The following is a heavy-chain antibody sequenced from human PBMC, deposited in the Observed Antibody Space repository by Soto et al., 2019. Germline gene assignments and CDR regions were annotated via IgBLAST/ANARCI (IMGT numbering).Heavy chain of an antibody. CDR1: GFSLTTRDVG. J-gene: IGHJ4*02. CDR3: VRASGGGNSAYFDY. CDR2: IYWDDDE. D-gene: IGHD2-21*02. V-gene: IGHV2-5*02. Sequence: QITLEESGPTLVKPTQTLPLTCAFSGFSLTTRDVGVGWIRQPPGKALEWLALIYWDDDERYSPSLKSRLTNTKDTSKTQLLLTTTTMAPVDPAIYYCVRASGGGNSAYFDYWGPGTLVTVSS.